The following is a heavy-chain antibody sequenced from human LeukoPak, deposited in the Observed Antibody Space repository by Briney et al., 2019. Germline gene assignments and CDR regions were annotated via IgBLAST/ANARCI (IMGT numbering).Heavy chain of an antibody. CDR2: ISWNSGSI. D-gene: IGHD3-9*01. J-gene: IGHJ4*02. CDR3: AKGTRYFDWLLTPFDY. Sequence: GGSLRLSCAASGFTFDDYAMHWVRQAPGKGLEWVSGISWNSGSIGYADSVKGRFTISRDNAKNSLYLQMNSLRAEDTDLYYCAKGTRYFDWLLTPFDYWGQGTLVTVSS. V-gene: IGHV3-9*01. CDR1: GFTFDDYA.